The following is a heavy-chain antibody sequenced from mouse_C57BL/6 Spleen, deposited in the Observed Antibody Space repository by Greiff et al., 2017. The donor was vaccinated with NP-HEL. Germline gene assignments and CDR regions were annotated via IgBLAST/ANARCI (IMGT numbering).Heavy chain of an antibody. CDR1: GYSFTGYY. CDR2: INPSTGGT. V-gene: IGHV1-43*01. Sequence: VQLQQSGPELVKPGASVKISCKASGYSFTGYYMHWVKQSSEKSLEWIGEINPSTGGTSYNQKFKGKATLTVDKSSSTAYMQLKSPTSEDSAVYYCARSGLPAWFAYWGQGTLVTVSA. CDR3: ARSGLPAWFAY. D-gene: IGHD2-4*01. J-gene: IGHJ3*01.